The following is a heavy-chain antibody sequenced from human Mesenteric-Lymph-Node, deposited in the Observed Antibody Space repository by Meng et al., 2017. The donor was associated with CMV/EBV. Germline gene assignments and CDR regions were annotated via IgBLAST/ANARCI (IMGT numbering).Heavy chain of an antibody. CDR3: ARGLGWFGELSSDY. V-gene: IGHV1-8*01. CDR1: GYTFTNID. J-gene: IGHJ4*02. CDR2: MNPKSGNT. D-gene: IGHD3-10*01. Sequence: KAFGYTFTNIDNNWVRQATGQGLEWMGWMNPKSGNTGYAQTFQGRLTLTKNTSISTSYMELSSLRSEDTAVYYCARGLGWFGELSSDYWGQGTLVTVSS.